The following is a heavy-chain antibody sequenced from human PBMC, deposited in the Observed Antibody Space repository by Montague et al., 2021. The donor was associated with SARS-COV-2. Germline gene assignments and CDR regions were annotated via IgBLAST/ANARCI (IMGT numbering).Heavy chain of an antibody. CDR3: ARDLIVYDSVWGSYRPYGMDV. V-gene: IGHV4-61*02. CDR2: IYTSGST. J-gene: IGHJ6*02. CDR1: GGSISSGDYY. Sequence: TLSLTCTVSGGSISSGDYYWSWIRQPAGRGLEWIGRIYTSGSTNYNPSLKSRVTMSVDTSKNQFSLKLSSVTAADTAVYYCARDLIVYDSVWGSYRPYGMDVWGQGTTVTVSS. D-gene: IGHD3-16*02.